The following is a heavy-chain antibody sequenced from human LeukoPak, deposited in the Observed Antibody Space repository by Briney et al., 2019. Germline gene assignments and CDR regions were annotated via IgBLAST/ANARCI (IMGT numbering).Heavy chain of an antibody. CDR3: ARGDYYGSGTPGY. J-gene: IGHJ4*02. Sequence: GGSLRLSCAASGFTFSSYSMNWVRQAPGKGLEWVSSISSSSSYIYHADSVKGRFTISRDNAKNSLYLQINSLRAEDTAVYYCARGDYYGSGTPGYWGQGTLVTVSS. V-gene: IGHV3-21*01. CDR2: ISSSSSYI. D-gene: IGHD3-10*01. CDR1: GFTFSSYS.